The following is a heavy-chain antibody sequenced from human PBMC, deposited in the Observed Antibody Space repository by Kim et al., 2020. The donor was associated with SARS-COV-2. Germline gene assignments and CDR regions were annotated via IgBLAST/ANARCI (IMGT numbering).Heavy chain of an antibody. CDR1: GDTLSAYD. Sequence: ASVKVSCKASGDTLSAYDINWVRQAPGQGLEWMGWMNPRSGNTGYAQTFQGRVAMTRDTSITTAYVEVSSLTSEDTAVYYCARALGTAVPNAPYYFDYWGQGSVVTVSS. CDR3: ARALGTAVPNAPYYFDY. D-gene: IGHD2-8*01. CDR2: MNPRSGNT. J-gene: IGHJ4*02. V-gene: IGHV1-8*01.